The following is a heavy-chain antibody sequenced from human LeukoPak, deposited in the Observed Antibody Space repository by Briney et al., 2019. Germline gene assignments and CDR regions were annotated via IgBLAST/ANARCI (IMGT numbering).Heavy chain of an antibody. CDR1: GFTFSSYW. J-gene: IGHJ5*02. CDR2: IKQDGSER. D-gene: IGHD2-2*02. CDR3: APDCSSSSCYTRFDP. V-gene: IGHV3-7*01. Sequence: GGSLRLSCVASGFTFSSYWISWVRQVPGKGLEWVANIKQDGSERYYVDSVRGRFTISRDNAKNSLYLQMNSLRVEDTAVYSCAPDCSSSSCYTRFDPWGQGTLVTVFS.